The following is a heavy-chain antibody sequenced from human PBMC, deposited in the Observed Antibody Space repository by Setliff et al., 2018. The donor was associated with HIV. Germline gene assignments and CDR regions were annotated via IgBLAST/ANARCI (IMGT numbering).Heavy chain of an antibody. J-gene: IGHJ4*02. CDR2: IIPVFGTA. Sequence: SVKVSCKGSGDTFTSFAINWVRQAPGQGLEWLGRIIPVFGTANYAQKFQARVTITVDKSTNTAYMALSSLRHDDTAIYYCARGIAATLDYWGQGTLITVSS. V-gene: IGHV1-69*06. D-gene: IGHD6-13*01. CDR3: ARGIAATLDY. CDR1: GDTFTSFA.